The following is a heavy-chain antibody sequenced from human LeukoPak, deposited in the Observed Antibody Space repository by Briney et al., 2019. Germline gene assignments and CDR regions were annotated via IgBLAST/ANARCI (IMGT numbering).Heavy chain of an antibody. CDR1: GGSISSGSYY. CDR2: IYTSGST. V-gene: IGHV4-61*02. CDR3: ARVRRVGATPFDY. D-gene: IGHD1-26*01. J-gene: IGHJ4*02. Sequence: TLSLTCTVSGGSISSGSYYWSWIRQPAGKGLEWIGRIYTSGSTNYNPSLKSRVTISLDTSKNQFSLKLSSVTAADTAVYYCARVRRVGATPFDYWGQGTLVTVSS.